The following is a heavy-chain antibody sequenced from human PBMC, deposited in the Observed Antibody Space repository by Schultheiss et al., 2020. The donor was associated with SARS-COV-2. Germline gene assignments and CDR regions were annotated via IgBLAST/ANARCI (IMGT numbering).Heavy chain of an antibody. CDR3: ARGPSGYGWNFDY. CDR2: IYHSGST. CDR1: DGSFSDYY. J-gene: IGHJ4*02. Sequence: SETLSLTCAVYDGSFSDYYWNWVRQPPGKGLEWIGEIYHSGSTNYNPSLKSRVTISVDTSKNQFSLKLSSVTAADTAVYYCARGPSGYGWNFDYWGQGTLVTVSS. V-gene: IGHV4-34*01. D-gene: IGHD5-12*01.